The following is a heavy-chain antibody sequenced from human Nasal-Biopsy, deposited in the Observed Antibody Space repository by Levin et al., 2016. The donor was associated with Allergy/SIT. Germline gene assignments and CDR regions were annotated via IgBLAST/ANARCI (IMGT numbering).Heavy chain of an antibody. Sequence: GESLKISCVVSDLTVTTNYMSWVRQAPGKGLEWVSVLYSDDTTYYADSVRGRFTISRDTSNNTLFLQMDSLRTDDTAVYYCVGRVGNYWGQGTLVTVSS. CDR3: VGRVGNY. J-gene: IGHJ4*02. D-gene: IGHD1-26*01. CDR1: DLTVTTNY. CDR2: LYSDDTT. V-gene: IGHV3-53*01.